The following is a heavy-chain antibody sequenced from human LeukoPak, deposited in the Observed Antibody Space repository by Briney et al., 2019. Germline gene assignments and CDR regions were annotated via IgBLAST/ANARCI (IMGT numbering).Heavy chain of an antibody. CDR1: GYTFASYG. J-gene: IGHJ4*02. CDR2: ISAYNGNT. V-gene: IGHV1-18*01. CDR3: ARDRIGTDYFDY. D-gene: IGHD1-1*01. Sequence: ASVKVSCKASGYTFASYGISWVRQAPGQGLEWMGWISAYNGNTNYAQKLQGRVTMTTDTSTSTAYTELRSLRSDDTAVYYCARDRIGTDYFDYWGQGTLVTVSS.